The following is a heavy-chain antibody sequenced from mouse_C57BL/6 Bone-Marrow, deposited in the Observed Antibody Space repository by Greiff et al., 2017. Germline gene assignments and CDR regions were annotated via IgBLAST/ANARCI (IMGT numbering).Heavy chain of an antibody. Sequence: QVQLKQPGAELVRPGSSVKLSCKASGYTFTSYWMHWVKQRPIQGLEWIGNIDPSDSETHYNQKFKDKATLTVDKSSSTAYMQLSSLTSEDSAVYYCARMKESLYYYAMDYWGQGTSVTVSS. CDR2: IDPSDSET. CDR1: GYTFTSYW. CDR3: ARMKESLYYYAMDY. J-gene: IGHJ4*01. V-gene: IGHV1-52*01.